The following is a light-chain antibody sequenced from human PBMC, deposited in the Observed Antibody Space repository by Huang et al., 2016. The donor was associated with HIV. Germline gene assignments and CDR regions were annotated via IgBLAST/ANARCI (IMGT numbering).Light chain of an antibody. CDR1: QAISNY. V-gene: IGKV1-27*01. J-gene: IGKJ4*01. CDR3: QKYNSAPLT. Sequence: DIRVTQSPSPLSASVGDRGTITCRPSQAISNYLAWYQQKPGKVPKLLIYAASTLQSGVPSRFSGSGSGTDFTLTISSLQPEDVATYYCQKYNSAPLTFGGGTKVEIK. CDR2: AAS.